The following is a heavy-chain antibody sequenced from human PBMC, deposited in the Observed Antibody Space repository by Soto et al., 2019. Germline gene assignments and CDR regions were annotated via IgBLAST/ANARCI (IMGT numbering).Heavy chain of an antibody. CDR1: GYTFTSYS. V-gene: IGHV1-46*01. J-gene: IGHJ4*02. Sequence: QVQLVQSGAAVKKPGASVKVSCKTSGYTFTSYSIHWVRQAPGQGLEWMGIINPSGGSTSYAQKFQGRGTLASDTSTSTVYMELSSLRSEDTAVYYCARIFPVHYYFDYWVQGTLVTVSS. CDR2: INPSGGST. CDR3: ARIFPVHYYFDY. D-gene: IGHD3-10*02.